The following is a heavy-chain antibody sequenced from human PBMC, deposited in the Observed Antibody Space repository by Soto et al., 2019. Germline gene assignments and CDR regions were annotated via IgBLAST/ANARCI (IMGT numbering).Heavy chain of an antibody. J-gene: IGHJ6*02. CDR3: ARDSYYYGMDV. CDR1: GGSISSYY. Sequence: XGTLSLTCSVSGGSISSYYWSWIRRPPGKGLEWIGYIYYSGSTNYNPSLKSRVTISVDTSKNQFSLKLSSVTAAATAVYYCARDSYYYGMDVWGQGTTVT. V-gene: IGHV4-59*01. CDR2: IYYSGST.